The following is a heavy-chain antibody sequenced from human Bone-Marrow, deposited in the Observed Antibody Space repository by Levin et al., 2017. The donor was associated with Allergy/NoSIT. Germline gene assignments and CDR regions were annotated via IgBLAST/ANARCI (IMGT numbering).Heavy chain of an antibody. J-gene: IGHJ5*02. V-gene: IGHV3-74*01. D-gene: IGHD6-13*01. CDR2: INSDGSST. Sequence: GGSLRLSCAASGFTFSSYWMHWVRQAPGKGLVWVSRINSDGSSTSYADSVKGRFTISRDNAKNTLYLQMNSLRAEDTAVYYCARGWGQGARIAAAGGWFDPWGQGTLVTVSS. CDR1: GFTFSSYW. CDR3: ARGWGQGARIAAAGGWFDP.